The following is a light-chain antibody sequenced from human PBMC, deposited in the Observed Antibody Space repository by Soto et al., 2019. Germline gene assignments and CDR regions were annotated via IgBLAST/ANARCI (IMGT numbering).Light chain of an antibody. Sequence: QSALSQPASVSGSPGQTITISCTGTSTDVGGYNAVSWYQHHPGKAPKPIIYEVTHRPSGVSDRFSASKSGNTASLTISGLQAEDEADYYCNSFRVSHLYVFGTGTKATVL. CDR3: NSFRVSHLYV. CDR2: EVT. V-gene: IGLV2-14*01. J-gene: IGLJ1*01. CDR1: STDVGGYNA.